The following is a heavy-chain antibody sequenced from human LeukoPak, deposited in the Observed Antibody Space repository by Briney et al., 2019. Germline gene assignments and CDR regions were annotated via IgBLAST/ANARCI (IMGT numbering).Heavy chain of an antibody. CDR1: GFSFSDYA. CDR3: ARDHEWLRNFDY. D-gene: IGHD5-12*01. CDR2: ISYDGGNK. J-gene: IGHJ4*02. Sequence: GRSLRLSCAASGFSFSDYAIHWVRQAPGKGLEWVATISYDGGNKYYADSVKGRFTISRENSMNTLYLQMNSLRPEDTAVYYCARDHEWLRNFDYWGQGTLVTVSS. V-gene: IGHV3-30-3*01.